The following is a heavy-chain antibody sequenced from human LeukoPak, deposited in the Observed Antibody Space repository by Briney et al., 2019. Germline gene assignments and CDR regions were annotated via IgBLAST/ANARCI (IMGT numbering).Heavy chain of an antibody. CDR2: ISSNGDNT. J-gene: IGHJ4*02. Sequence: GGSLRLSCSVSGFTFSTYVMHWVRQAPGKGLEYVSAISSNGDNTYYADSVKGRFTIFRDNSKNTLYLQMSSLRADDTAVYYCVRGTGYWGQGTLVTVSS. CDR3: VRGTGY. V-gene: IGHV3-64D*06. CDR1: GFTFSTYV.